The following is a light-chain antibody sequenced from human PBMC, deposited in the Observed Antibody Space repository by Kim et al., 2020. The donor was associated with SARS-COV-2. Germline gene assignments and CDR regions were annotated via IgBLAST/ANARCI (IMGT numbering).Light chain of an antibody. Sequence: AAGKTARITRGGNNSGSKSVHWYQQKPGQAPVLVIYYDSDRHSGIPERFSGSNSGNTATLTISRVEAGDEADYYCQVWDSSSDHPVFGGGTQLTVL. CDR2: YDS. J-gene: IGLJ3*02. CDR3: QVWDSSSDHPV. V-gene: IGLV3-21*04. CDR1: NSGSKS.